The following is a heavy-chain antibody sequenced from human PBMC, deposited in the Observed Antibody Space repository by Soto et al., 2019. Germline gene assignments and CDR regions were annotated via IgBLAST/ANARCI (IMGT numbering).Heavy chain of an antibody. Sequence: PVGSLRLSCAASGFTFSSYGMHWVRQAPGKGLEWVAVISYDGSNKYYADSVKGRFTISRDNSKNTLYLQMNSLRAEDTAVYYCAKAMVAATPTYYYYGMDVWGQGTTVTVPS. CDR3: AKAMVAATPTYYYYGMDV. CDR1: GFTFSSYG. D-gene: IGHD2-15*01. J-gene: IGHJ6*02. V-gene: IGHV3-30*18. CDR2: ISYDGSNK.